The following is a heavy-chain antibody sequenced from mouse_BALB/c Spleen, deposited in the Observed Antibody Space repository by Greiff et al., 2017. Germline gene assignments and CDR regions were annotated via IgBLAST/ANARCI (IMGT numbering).Heavy chain of an antibody. J-gene: IGHJ1*01. D-gene: IGHD1-1*01. CDR3: ARHGNYYGSSRYWYFDV. CDR2: ISSGGSYT. V-gene: IGHV5-9-3*01. Sequence: EVKLMESGGGLVKPGGSLKLSCAASGFTFSSYAMSWVRQTPEKRLEWVATISSGGSYTYYPDSVKGRFTISRDNAKNTLYLQMSSLRSEDTAMYYCARHGNYYGSSRYWYFDVWGAGTTVTVSS. CDR1: GFTFSSYA.